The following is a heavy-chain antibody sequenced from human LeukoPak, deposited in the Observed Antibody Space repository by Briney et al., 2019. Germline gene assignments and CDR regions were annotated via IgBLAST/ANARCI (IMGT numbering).Heavy chain of an antibody. CDR3: AITPGLGATNSDY. CDR1: GFTFNNAW. D-gene: IGHD1-26*01. Sequence: GGSLRLSCAASGFTFNNAWMSWVRQAPGKGLEWVGRIKTITDGGTTDYAAPVKGRFSISRDDSKNTLFLQMNSLKTEDTAVYYCAITPGLGATNSDYWGQGILVTVSS. J-gene: IGHJ4*02. V-gene: IGHV3-15*01. CDR2: IKTITDGGTT.